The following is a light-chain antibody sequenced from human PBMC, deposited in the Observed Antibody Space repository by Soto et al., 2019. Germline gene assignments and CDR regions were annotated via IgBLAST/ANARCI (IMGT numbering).Light chain of an antibody. V-gene: IGKV3-15*01. CDR1: QSVSSN. Sequence: EIVMTQSPATLSVSPGERATLSCRASQSVSSNLAWYQQKPGQAPRLLLYGASTMATGIPARFSGSGSGTEFTLTISSLQSEDFAVYYCQQYNNWPRWTFGQGTKVEIK. J-gene: IGKJ1*01. CDR2: GAS. CDR3: QQYNNWPRWT.